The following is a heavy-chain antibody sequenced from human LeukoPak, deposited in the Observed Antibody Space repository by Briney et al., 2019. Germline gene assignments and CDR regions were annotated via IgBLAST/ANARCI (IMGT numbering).Heavy chain of an antibody. D-gene: IGHD1-1*01. V-gene: IGHV3-48*03. CDR2: ISSSGSTI. Sequence: PGGSLRLSCAASGFTFSSYEMNWVRQAPGKGLEWVSYISSSGSTIYYADSVKGRFTISRDNAKNSLYLQMNSLRAEDTAVYYCARDSNANYFDYWGQGTLVTVSS. CDR1: GFTFSSYE. J-gene: IGHJ4*02. CDR3: ARDSNANYFDY.